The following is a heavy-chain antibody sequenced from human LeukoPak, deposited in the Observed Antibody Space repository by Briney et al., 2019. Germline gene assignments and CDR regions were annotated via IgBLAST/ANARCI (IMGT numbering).Heavy chain of an antibody. CDR3: ARVSMVRGANAFDI. CDR1: GFTFSSYS. Sequence: GGSLRLSCAASGFTFSSYSMNWVRQAPGKGLEWASSISSSSSYIYYADSVKGRFTISRDNAKNSLYLQMNSLRAEDTAVYYCARVSMVRGANAFDIWGQGTMVTVSS. CDR2: ISSSSSYI. V-gene: IGHV3-21*01. D-gene: IGHD3-10*01. J-gene: IGHJ3*02.